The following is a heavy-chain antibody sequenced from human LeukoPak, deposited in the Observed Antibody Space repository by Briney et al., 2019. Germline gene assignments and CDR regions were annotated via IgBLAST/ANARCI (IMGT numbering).Heavy chain of an antibody. J-gene: IGHJ4*02. Sequence: SETLSLTCTVSGGSISSSSYYWGWIRQPPGKGLEWIGSIYYSGSTYYNPSLKSRVTMSVDMSKNQFSLRLSSVTAADTAVYYCARGLDTAMVYDFWGQGTLVTVSS. CDR1: GGSISSSSYY. CDR3: ARGLDTAMVYDF. D-gene: IGHD5-18*01. V-gene: IGHV4-39*07. CDR2: IYYSGST.